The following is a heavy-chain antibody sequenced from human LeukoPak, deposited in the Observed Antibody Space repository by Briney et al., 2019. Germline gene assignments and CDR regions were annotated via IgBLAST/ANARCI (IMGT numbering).Heavy chain of an antibody. CDR1: GFTFSSYA. J-gene: IGHJ6*04. V-gene: IGHV3-23*01. Sequence: PGGSLRLSCAASGFTFSSYAMSWVRQAPGKGLEWVSAISGSGGSTYHADSVKGRFTISRDNAKNTLYLQMNSLRAEDTAVYYCAGTSGYSHGPMDVWGKGTTVTVSS. CDR2: ISGSGGST. CDR3: AGTSGYSHGPMDV. D-gene: IGHD5-18*01.